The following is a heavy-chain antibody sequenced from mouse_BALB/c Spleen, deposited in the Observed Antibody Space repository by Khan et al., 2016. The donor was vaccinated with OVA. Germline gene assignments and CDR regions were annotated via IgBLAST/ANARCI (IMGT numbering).Heavy chain of an antibody. CDR2: IDPETGGT. J-gene: IGHJ2*01. CDR3: TRGGDGYRDDFDY. V-gene: IGHV1-15*01. D-gene: IGHD2-3*01. Sequence: QVQLQQSGAELVKPGASVTLSCKASGYTFTDYEMHWVKQTPVHGLEWIGAIDPETGGTVYNQKFKGKATLTADKSSNTAYMELRSLTSEDSAVYYCTRGGDGYRDDFDYWGQGTTLTVSS. CDR1: GYTFTDYE.